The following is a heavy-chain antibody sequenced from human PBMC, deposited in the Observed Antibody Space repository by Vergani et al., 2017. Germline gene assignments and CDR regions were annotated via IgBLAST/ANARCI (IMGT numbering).Heavy chain of an antibody. CDR2: IYPADSDT. Sequence: EVELVQSGPEMRKPGESLKISCKRSEYSFGNYWIGWVRQMPGKGLEWMGIIYPADSDTRYSPSFQGQVTISAAKSISTAFLQWDSLKVADTSLYYCARHTTYTDSWGQGTLVTVSS. J-gene: IGHJ4*02. CDR3: ARHTTYTDS. D-gene: IGHD1-1*01. V-gene: IGHV5-51*01. CDR1: EYSFGNYW.